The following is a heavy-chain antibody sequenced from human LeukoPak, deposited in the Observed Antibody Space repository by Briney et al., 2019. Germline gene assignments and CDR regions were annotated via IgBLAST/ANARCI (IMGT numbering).Heavy chain of an antibody. J-gene: IGHJ4*02. CDR1: GFTFRNHA. V-gene: IGHV3-23*01. D-gene: IGHD4-17*01. CDR2: ISGRDHTT. CDR3: AKGGGFGDYGSYYFDY. Sequence: GGSLRLSCAAFGFTFRNHAMNWVRQTPGKGLGWVSTISGRDHTTYYADSVKGRFTISRDNSKNTLYLQMNSLRAEDTAVYYCAKGGGFGDYGSYYFDYWGQGTLATVSS.